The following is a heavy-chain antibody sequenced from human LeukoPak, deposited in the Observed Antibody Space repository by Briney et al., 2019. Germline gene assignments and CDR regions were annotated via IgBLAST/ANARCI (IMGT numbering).Heavy chain of an antibody. D-gene: IGHD1-20*01. V-gene: IGHV3-7*01. CDR2: INQGGSDK. Sequence: GGSLRLSCTVSGFTFSSYWMSWVRQAPGKGLEWVANINQGGSDKSYVDSVKGRFTVSRDNAKKSLYLQMTSLRAEDTAVYYCVKAPGITVTSHFDSWGQGILVTVSS. CDR1: GFTFSSYW. J-gene: IGHJ4*02. CDR3: VKAPGITVTSHFDS.